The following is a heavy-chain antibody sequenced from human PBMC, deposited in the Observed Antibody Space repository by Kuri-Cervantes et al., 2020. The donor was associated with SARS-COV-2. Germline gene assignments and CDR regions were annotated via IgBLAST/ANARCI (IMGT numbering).Heavy chain of an antibody. Sequence: GSLRLSCAVYGGSFSGYYWSWIRQPPGKGLEWIGEINHSGSTNYNPSLKSRVPISVDTSKNQFSLKLSSVTAADTAVYYCARGRIAVVPAAYAFDPWGQGTMVTVSS. J-gene: IGHJ5*02. CDR2: INHSGST. CDR1: GGSFSGYY. D-gene: IGHD2-2*01. CDR3: ARGRIAVVPAAYAFDP. V-gene: IGHV4-34*01.